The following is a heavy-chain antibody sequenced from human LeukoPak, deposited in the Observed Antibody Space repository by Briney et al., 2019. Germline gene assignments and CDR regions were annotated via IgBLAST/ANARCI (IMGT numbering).Heavy chain of an antibody. J-gene: IGHJ5*02. V-gene: IGHV4-39*01. CDR3: ARLGAASNWFDP. CDR2: IYYSGST. D-gene: IGHD2-15*01. CDR1: GFTFSSYA. Sequence: GSLRLSCAASGFTFSSYAMSWVRQAPGKGLEWIGSIYYSGSTYYNPSLKSRVTISVDTSKNQFSLKLSSVTAADTAVYYCARLGAASNWFDPWGQGTLVTVSS.